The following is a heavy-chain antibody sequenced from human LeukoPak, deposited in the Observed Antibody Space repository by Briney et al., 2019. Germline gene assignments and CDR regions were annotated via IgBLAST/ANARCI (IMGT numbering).Heavy chain of an antibody. J-gene: IGHJ4*02. CDR3: ASAAPISEYTYAYDY. D-gene: IGHD5-18*01. CDR1: GFTVSSHY. V-gene: IGHV3-53*01. CDR2: IYSDGST. Sequence: GGSLRLSCAASGFTVSSHYMSWVRQAPGKGLEWVSVIYSDGSTYYADSVKGRFTISRDTSKNTLYLQMNSLRAEDTAVYYCASAAPISEYTYAYDYWGQGTLVTVSS.